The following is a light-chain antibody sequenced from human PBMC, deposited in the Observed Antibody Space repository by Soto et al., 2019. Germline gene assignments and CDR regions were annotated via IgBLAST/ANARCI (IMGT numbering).Light chain of an antibody. Sequence: DIQMTQSPSSLSASVGDRVTITCRASQGISNYLAWYQQKPGKVPKLLIYAASTLQSGVPSRFSGSGSGTDFTLTISSLQPEDVATYYCQKYNSAHRITFGPGTKVDIK. V-gene: IGKV1-27*01. CDR2: AAS. J-gene: IGKJ3*01. CDR1: QGISNY. CDR3: QKYNSAHRIT.